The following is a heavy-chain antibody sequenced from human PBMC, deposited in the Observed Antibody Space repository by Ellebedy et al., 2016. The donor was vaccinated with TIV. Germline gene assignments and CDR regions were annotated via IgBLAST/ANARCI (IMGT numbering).Heavy chain of an antibody. CDR1: GLTFSSHA. D-gene: IGHD1-1*01. CDR2: ITESGGNT. CDR3: ARGWNAD. Sequence: PGGSLRLSCAASGLTFSSHAMSWVRQAPGKGLEWVSSITESGGNTYYADSVKGRFTISRDNSKDTLYLQMNSLRAEDTAVYYCARGWNADWGQGTLVTVSS. V-gene: IGHV3-23*01. J-gene: IGHJ4*02.